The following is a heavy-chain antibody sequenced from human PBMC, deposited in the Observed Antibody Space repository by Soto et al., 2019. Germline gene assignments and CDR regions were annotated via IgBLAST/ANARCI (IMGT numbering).Heavy chain of an antibody. V-gene: IGHV5-51*01. J-gene: IGHJ1*01. CDR2: IYPGDSDT. D-gene: IGHD2-21*01. CDR1: GYSFTSYW. CDR3: ARIKNIAYCGGDCPEYFQH. Sequence: GESLKISCKGSGYSFTSYWVGWVRQMPGKGLEWMGIIYPGDSDTRYSPSFQGQVTISADKSISTAYLQWSSLKASDTAMYYCARIKNIAYCGGDCPEYFQHWGQGTLVTVSS.